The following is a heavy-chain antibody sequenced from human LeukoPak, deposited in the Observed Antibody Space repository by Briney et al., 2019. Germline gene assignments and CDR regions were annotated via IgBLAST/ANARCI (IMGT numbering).Heavy chain of an antibody. J-gene: IGHJ4*02. CDR1: GYTFTGYY. Sequence: GASVKVSCKASGYTFTGYYMHWVRQAPGQGLEWMGWINPNSGGTNYAQKFQGRVTMTRDTSNSTAYMELSRLRSGDTAVYYCARGDCSSTSCYAYWGQGTLVTVSS. V-gene: IGHV1-2*02. D-gene: IGHD2-2*01. CDR2: INPNSGGT. CDR3: ARGDCSSTSCYAY.